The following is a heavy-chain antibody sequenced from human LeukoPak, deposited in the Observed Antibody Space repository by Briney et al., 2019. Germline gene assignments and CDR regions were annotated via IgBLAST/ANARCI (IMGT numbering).Heavy chain of an antibody. CDR1: GGSITNTDY. Sequence: SETLSLTCGVSGGSITNTDYWTWVRQPPGKGLEWIGEVNLQGSTNYNPSLMGRVAISVDTSENHISLQLTSVTAADTAVYYCAREGGPYRPLDYSGQGTLVTVSS. V-gene: IGHV4-4*02. CDR3: AREGGPYRPLDY. J-gene: IGHJ4*02. CDR2: VNLQGST.